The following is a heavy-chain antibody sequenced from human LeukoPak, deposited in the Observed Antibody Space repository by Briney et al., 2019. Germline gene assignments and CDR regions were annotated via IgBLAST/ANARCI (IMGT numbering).Heavy chain of an antibody. V-gene: IGHV4-39*07. J-gene: IGHJ4*02. CDR3: ASGPWAAFDY. Sequence: SETLSLTCTVSGGSISSSSYYWGWLRQPPGKGLEWIGSIYYSGSTYYNPSLKSRVTISVDTSKNQFSLKLSSVTAADTAVYYCASGPWAAFDYWGQGTLVTVSS. CDR2: IYYSGST. CDR1: GGSISSSSYY. D-gene: IGHD7-27*01.